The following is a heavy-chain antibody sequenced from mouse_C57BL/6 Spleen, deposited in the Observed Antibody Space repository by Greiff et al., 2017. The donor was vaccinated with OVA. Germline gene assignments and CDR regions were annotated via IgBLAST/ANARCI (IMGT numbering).Heavy chain of an antibody. Sequence: EVKLMESEGGLVQPGSSMKLSCTASGFTFSDYYMAWVRQVPEKGLEWVANINYDGSSTYYLDSLKSRFIISRDNAKNILYLQMSSLKSEDTATYYCARVLLGMDYWGQGTSVTVSS. CDR1: GFTFSDYY. CDR2: INYDGSST. V-gene: IGHV5-16*01. D-gene: IGHD2-10*01. J-gene: IGHJ4*01. CDR3: ARVLLGMDY.